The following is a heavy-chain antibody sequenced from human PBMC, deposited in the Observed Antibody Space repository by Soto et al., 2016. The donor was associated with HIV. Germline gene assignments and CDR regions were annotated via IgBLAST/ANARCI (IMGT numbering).Heavy chain of an antibody. CDR3: ATRSPFEYSSSYCSGDNCYPRDWYFDL. D-gene: IGHD2-15*01. Sequence: QVQLQESGPGLVKPSETLSLTCAVSGYSISSGYYWGWIRQTPREGAREGAGVDWEYLVIVGEPYYNPSLKSRVTISVDTSKNQFSLKLSSVTAADTAVYYCATRSPFEYSSSYCSGDNCYPRDWYFDLWAVAPWVTVSS. V-gene: IGHV4-38-2*01. CDR1: GYSISSGYY. J-gene: IGHJ2*01. CDR2: LVIVGEP.